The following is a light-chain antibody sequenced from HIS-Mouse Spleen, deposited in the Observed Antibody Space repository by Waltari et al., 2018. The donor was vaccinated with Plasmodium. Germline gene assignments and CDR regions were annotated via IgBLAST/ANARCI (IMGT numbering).Light chain of an antibody. Sequence: DIQMTQSPSTLSASVGDRVTITCRASQSISSRLAWYQQKPGKAPKLLIYKASSLESGVPSRFSGSGSVTEFTLTISSLQPDDCATYYCQQYNSYSWTFGQGTKVEIK. CDR3: QQYNSYSWT. CDR1: QSISSR. J-gene: IGKJ1*01. CDR2: KAS. V-gene: IGKV1-5*03.